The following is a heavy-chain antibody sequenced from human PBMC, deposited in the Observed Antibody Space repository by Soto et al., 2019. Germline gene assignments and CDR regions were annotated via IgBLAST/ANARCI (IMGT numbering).Heavy chain of an antibody. J-gene: IGHJ4*02. CDR1: GSTFSIYA. D-gene: IGHD2-2*01. V-gene: IGHV3-23*05. CDR3: AKLGLPVPGSEY. CDR2: IDGSGRST. Sequence: LRLSCAASGSTFSIYAMTWVRQAPGKGLEWVSSIDGSGRSTYYADSVRGRFTISRDNSKNTLYLQMNSLRAEDTAVYYCAKLGLPVPGSEYWGQGTLVTVSS.